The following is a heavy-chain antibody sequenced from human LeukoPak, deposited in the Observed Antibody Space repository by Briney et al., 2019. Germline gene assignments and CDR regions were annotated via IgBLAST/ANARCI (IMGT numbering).Heavy chain of an antibody. CDR2: IYYSGST. J-gene: IGHJ4*02. Sequence: PSETLSLTCTVSGGSISSYYWSWIRQPPGKGLEWIGYIYYSGSTNYNPSLKSRVTISVDTSKNQFSLKLSSVTAADTAVYYCARARSSGQTPDYWGQGTLVTVSS. V-gene: IGHV4-59*01. CDR1: GGSISSYY. D-gene: IGHD6-19*01. CDR3: ARARSSGQTPDY.